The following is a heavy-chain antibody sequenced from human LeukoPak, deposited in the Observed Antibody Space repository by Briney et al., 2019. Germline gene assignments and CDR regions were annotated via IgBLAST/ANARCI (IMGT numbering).Heavy chain of an antibody. CDR1: GGTFSSYA. CDR3: ASPVEAAN. Sequence: SVTVSCKASGGTFSSYAISWVRQAPGQGPEWMGRIIPIFGIANYAQKFQGRVTITADKSTSTAYMELSSLRSEDTAVYYCASPVEAANWGQGTLVTVSS. CDR2: IIPIFGIA. V-gene: IGHV1-69*04. J-gene: IGHJ4*02. D-gene: IGHD5-24*01.